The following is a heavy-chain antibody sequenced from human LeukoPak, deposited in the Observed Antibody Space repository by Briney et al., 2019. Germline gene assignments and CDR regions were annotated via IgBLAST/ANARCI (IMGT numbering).Heavy chain of an antibody. D-gene: IGHD2-21*02. CDR2: IYYSGST. Sequence: SQTLSLTCTVSGGSIRNGGYYWSWIRQHPGKGPEWIGYIYYSGSTFYNPSLKSRLTISVDTSKNQFSLNLSSVTAADTAVYYCAREVHCGGDCYSGWFDPWGQETLVTVSS. CDR1: GGSIRNGGYY. V-gene: IGHV4-31*03. J-gene: IGHJ5*02. CDR3: AREVHCGGDCYSGWFDP.